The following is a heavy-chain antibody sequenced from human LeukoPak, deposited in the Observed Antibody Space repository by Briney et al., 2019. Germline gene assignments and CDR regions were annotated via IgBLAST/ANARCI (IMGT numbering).Heavy chain of an antibody. V-gene: IGHV3-11*01. Sequence: PGGSLRLSCAASGFTFSDYYMSWIRQAPGKGLEWVSYISSSGSTIYYADSVKGRFTISRDNAKNSLYLQMNSLRAEDTALYYCAKDDQDGDYWGAFDIWGQGTMVTVSS. CDR2: ISSSGSTI. CDR3: AKDDQDGDYWGAFDI. D-gene: IGHD4-17*01. CDR1: GFTFSDYY. J-gene: IGHJ3*02.